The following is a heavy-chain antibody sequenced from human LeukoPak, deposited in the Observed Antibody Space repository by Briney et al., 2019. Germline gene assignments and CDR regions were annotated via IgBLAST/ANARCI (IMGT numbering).Heavy chain of an antibody. CDR3: AREEGLVVPAARDDY. CDR2: INPSVGST. CDR1: GYTFTSYY. V-gene: IGHV1-46*01. Sequence: ASVKVSCKASGYTFTSYYMHWVRQAPGQGLEWMGIINPSVGSTSYAQKFQGIVTMTRDTSTSTVYMELSSLRSEDTAVYYCAREEGLVVPAARDDYWGQGTLVTVSS. D-gene: IGHD2-2*01. J-gene: IGHJ4*02.